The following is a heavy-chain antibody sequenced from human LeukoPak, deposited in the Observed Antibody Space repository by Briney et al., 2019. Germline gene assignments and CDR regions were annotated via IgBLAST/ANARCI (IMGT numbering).Heavy chain of an antibody. D-gene: IGHD6-13*01. V-gene: IGHV3-48*01. CDR2: ISSSSSPI. J-gene: IGHJ2*01. CDR3: ARDYLDAGRDYWYFGL. CDR1: GFTFSSYS. Sequence: PGGSLRLSCAASGFTFSSYSMNWVRQAPGKGLEWVTYISSSSSPIYFADSVKGRFTISRDSAKNSLYLQMNSLRAEDTAVYYCARDYLDAGRDYWYFGLWGRGTLVTVSS.